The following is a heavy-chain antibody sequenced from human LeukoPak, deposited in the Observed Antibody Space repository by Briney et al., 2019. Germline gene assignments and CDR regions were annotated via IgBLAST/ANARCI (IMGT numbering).Heavy chain of an antibody. CDR2: IYYSGST. V-gene: IGHV4-39*07. Sequence: SETLSLTCTVSGASISSSSYYWGWIRQPPGKGLEWIGTIYYSGSTHYNPSLKSRVTISVDTSKDQFSLKLSSVTAADTAVYYCAQSYDSSGFYNYWGQGTLVTVSS. CDR3: AQSYDSSGFYNY. D-gene: IGHD3-22*01. J-gene: IGHJ4*02. CDR1: GASISSSSYY.